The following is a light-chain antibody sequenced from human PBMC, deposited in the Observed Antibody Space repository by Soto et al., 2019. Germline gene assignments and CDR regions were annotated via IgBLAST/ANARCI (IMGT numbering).Light chain of an antibody. V-gene: IGLV2-14*01. CDR2: EVS. J-gene: IGLJ1*01. Sequence: QSALTQPASVSGSPGQSITISCTGTSSDVGGYNYVSWYQQHPGKAPKLMIYEVSNRPSGVSNRFSGSKSGNTASLTISGLKAEDEADYYCSSDTRSSYVFGTGTKCTFL. CDR1: SSDVGGYNY. CDR3: SSDTRSSYV.